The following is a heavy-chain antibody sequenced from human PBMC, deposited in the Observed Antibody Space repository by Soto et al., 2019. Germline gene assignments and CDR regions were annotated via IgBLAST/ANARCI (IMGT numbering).Heavy chain of an antibody. CDR1: GGTFSSYT. Sequence: QVQLVQSGAEVKKPGSSVKVSCKASGGTFSSYTISWVRQAPGQGLEWMGRIIPILGIADYAQKFQGRVTITADKATSTAYMELSSMRSEDTAVYYCARDPSRSLQLVQGWFEPWGQVTLVTVSS. CDR2: IIPILGIA. CDR3: ARDPSRSLQLVQGWFEP. D-gene: IGHD6-13*01. J-gene: IGHJ5*02. V-gene: IGHV1-69*08.